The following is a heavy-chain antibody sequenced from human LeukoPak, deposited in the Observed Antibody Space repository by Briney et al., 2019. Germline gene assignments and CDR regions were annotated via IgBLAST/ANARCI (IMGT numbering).Heavy chain of an antibody. CDR3: ARHPGYGDYALKLPYFDY. J-gene: IGHJ4*02. V-gene: IGHV5-51*01. Sequence: GESLKISCRGSGYSFTSYWIGWVRQMPGKGLEWMGIIYPGDSDTRYSPSFQGQVTISADKSISTAYLQWSSLKASDTAMYYCARHPGYGDYALKLPYFDYWGQGTLVTVSS. CDR2: IYPGDSDT. D-gene: IGHD4-17*01. CDR1: GYSFTSYW.